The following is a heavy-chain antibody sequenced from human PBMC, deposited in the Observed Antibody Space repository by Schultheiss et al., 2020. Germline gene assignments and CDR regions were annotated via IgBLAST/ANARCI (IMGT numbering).Heavy chain of an antibody. V-gene: IGHV3-20*04. CDR3: AKVIGVGGSYFDAFDI. CDR1: GFTFDDYG. D-gene: IGHD1-26*01. Sequence: GGSLRLSCAASGFTFDDYGMSWVRQAPGKGLEWVSGINWNGGSTGYADSVKGRFTISRDNSKNTLYLQMNSLRAEDTAVYYCAKVIGVGGSYFDAFDIWGQGTMVTVSS. J-gene: IGHJ3*02. CDR2: INWNGGST.